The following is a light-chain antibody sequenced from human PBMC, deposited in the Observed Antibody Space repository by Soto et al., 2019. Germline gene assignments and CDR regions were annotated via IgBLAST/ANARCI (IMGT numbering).Light chain of an antibody. J-gene: IGKJ4*01. CDR2: GAS. CDR3: QQYNDWPLT. Sequence: EIVMTQSPATLSVSPGERATLSCRASQSINNNLAWYQQKLGQGPRLLIYGASSRATGIPARFSGSGSGTGFTLTISSLQSEDFAIYYCQQYNDWPLTFGGGIKVEIK. V-gene: IGKV3-15*01. CDR1: QSINNN.